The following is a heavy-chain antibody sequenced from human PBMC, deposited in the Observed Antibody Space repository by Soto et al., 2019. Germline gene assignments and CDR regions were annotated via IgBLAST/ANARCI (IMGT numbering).Heavy chain of an antibody. V-gene: IGHV3-7*01. J-gene: IGHJ4*02. CDR1: GFTFSSYW. CDR2: IKQDGSEK. D-gene: IGHD1-20*01. Sequence: PGGSLRLSCAASGFTFSSYWVSWVRQAPGKGLEWVANIKQDGSEKYYVDSVKGRFTISRDNAKNSLYLQMNSLRAEDTAVYYCAREDNWHDWCCFDYWGQGTLVTVSS. CDR3: AREDNWHDWCCFDY.